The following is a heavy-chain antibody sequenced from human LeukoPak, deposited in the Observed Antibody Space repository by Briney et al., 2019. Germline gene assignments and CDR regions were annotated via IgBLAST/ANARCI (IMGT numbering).Heavy chain of an antibody. J-gene: IGHJ4*02. Sequence: SETLSLTCTVSGGSISSGGYYWSWVRQPPGKGLEWIGYIYHSGSTYYNPSLKSRVTISVDRSKNQFSLKLSSGTAADTAVYYCAGMTTIRGGVDWGQGTLVTVSS. CDR2: IYHSGST. CDR1: GGSISSGGYY. V-gene: IGHV4-30-2*01. D-gene: IGHD4-17*01. CDR3: AGMTTIRGGVD.